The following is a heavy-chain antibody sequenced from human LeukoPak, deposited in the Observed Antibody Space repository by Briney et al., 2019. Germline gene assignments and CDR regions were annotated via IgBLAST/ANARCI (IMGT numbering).Heavy chain of an antibody. D-gene: IGHD3-10*01. J-gene: IGHJ4*02. Sequence: GASVRGSCKAAGDTVTSYGISWVRQAPGQGLEWGGGISAYNGNTNYAQKLQGRVTMTTDTSTSTAYMELRSLRSDDTAVYYCARSGVVRGVTPLYFDYWGQGTLVTVSS. CDR3: ARSGVVRGVTPLYFDY. CDR2: ISAYNGNT. V-gene: IGHV1-18*04. CDR1: GDTVTSYG.